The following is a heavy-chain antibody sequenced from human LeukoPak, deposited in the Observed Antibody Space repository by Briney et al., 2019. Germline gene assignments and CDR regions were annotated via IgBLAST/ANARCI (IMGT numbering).Heavy chain of an antibody. J-gene: IGHJ6*03. CDR2: IIPIFGTA. V-gene: IGHV1-69*05. Sequence: SVKVSCKASGGTFSSYAISWVRQAPGQGLEWMGGIIPIFGTANYAQKFQGRVTITTDESTSTAYMELSSLRSEDTAVYYCARSSLYCSSTSCYHYYMDVWGKGTTVTVSS. D-gene: IGHD2-2*01. CDR1: GGTFSSYA. CDR3: ARSSLYCSSTSCYHYYMDV.